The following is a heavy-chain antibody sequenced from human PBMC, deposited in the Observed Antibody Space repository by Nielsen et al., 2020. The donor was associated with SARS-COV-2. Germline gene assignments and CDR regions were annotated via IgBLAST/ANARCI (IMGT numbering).Heavy chain of an antibody. CDR2: IYYSGST. D-gene: IGHD5-24*01. CDR1: GGSISSSSYY. Sequence: SETLSLTCTVSGGSISSSSYYWGWIRQPPGKGLEWIGSIYYSGSTYYNPSLKSRVTISVDTSKNQFSLKLSSVTAADTAVYYCARVYRRWLQLSPHYFDYWGQGTLFTVSS. CDR3: ARVYRRWLQLSPHYFDY. V-gene: IGHV4-39*01. J-gene: IGHJ4*02.